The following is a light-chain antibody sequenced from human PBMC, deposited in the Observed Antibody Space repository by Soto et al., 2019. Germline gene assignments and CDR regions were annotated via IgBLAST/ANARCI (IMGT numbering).Light chain of an antibody. V-gene: IGLV7-43*01. Sequence: QAVVTQEPSLTVSPGGTVTLTCASSTGAVTSGYYPDWFQQKPGQAPRPLIYSTSNRHSWTPARFSGSLLGGKAALTLSGAQPEDEAEYYCLLYYGGAQLVFGGGTKVTVL. J-gene: IGLJ2*01. CDR3: LLYYGGAQLV. CDR1: TGAVTSGYY. CDR2: STS.